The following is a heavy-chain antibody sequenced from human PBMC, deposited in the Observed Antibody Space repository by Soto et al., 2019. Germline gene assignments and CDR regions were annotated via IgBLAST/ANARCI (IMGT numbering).Heavy chain of an antibody. D-gene: IGHD3-3*01. J-gene: IGHJ4*02. CDR3: ARDVGRITIFGVVLDY. CDR2: ISAYNGNT. V-gene: IGHV1-18*01. Sequence: GASVKVSCKASGYTFTSYGISWVRQAPGQGLEWMGWISAYNGNTNYAQKLQGRVTMTTDTSTSTAYMELRSLRSDDTAVYYCARDVGRITIFGVVLDYWGQGTLVTVSS. CDR1: GYTFTSYG.